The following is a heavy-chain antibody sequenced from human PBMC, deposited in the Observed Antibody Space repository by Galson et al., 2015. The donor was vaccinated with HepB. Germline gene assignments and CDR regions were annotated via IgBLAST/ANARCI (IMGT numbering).Heavy chain of an antibody. CDR3: ARGAYIVGATALKNYYYYGMDV. V-gene: IGHV1-18*04. D-gene: IGHD1-26*01. CDR1: GYTFTSYG. CDR2: ISAYNGNT. J-gene: IGHJ6*02. Sequence: SVKVSCKASGYTFTSYGISWVRQAPGQGLEWMGWISAYNGNTNYAQKLQGRVTMTTDTSTSTAYMELRSLRSDDTAVYYCARGAYIVGATALKNYYYYGMDVWGQGTTVTVSS.